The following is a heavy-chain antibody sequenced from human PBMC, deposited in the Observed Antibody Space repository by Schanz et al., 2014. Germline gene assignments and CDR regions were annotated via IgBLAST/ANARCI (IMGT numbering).Heavy chain of an antibody. CDR1: GFGFSSYS. CDR2: ISGSSRTI. CDR3: ARDRRNADLDY. Sequence: VHLLESGGGLVEPGGSLRLSCAASGFGFSSYSMNWVRQAPGKGLEWVSYISGSSRTIYYADSMKGRFTVSRDNAENALYLQMNSLRAEDTALYYCARDRRNADLDYWGQGTLVTVSS. V-gene: IGHV3-48*01. D-gene: IGHD1-1*01. J-gene: IGHJ4*02.